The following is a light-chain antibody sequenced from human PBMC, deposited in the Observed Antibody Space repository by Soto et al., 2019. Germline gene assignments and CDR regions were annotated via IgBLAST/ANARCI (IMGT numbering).Light chain of an antibody. V-gene: IGKV3-11*01. CDR2: DAS. CDR1: QSVSSY. Sequence: EIVLPQSPATLSLSPGERATLSCRASQSVSSYLAWYQQKPGQTPRLLIYDASNRATGIPARFSGSGSGTDFTLTISSLEPEEFAVYYCQHRSSWPRTFGQGTNLEIK. J-gene: IGKJ2*01. CDR3: QHRSSWPRT.